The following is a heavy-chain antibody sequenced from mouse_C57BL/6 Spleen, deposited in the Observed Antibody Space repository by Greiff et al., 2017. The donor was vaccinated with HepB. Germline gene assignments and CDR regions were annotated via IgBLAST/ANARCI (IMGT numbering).Heavy chain of an antibody. J-gene: IGHJ4*01. CDR1: GFSLTSYG. CDR2: IWSGGST. CDR3: ASNYVEAMDY. D-gene: IGHD1-1*01. Sequence: QVQLQQSGPGLVQPSQSLSITCTVSGFSLTSYGVHWVRQSPGKGLEWLGVIWSGGSTDYNAAFISRLSISKDNSKSQVFCKMNSLQADDTAIYYCASNYVEAMDYWGQGTSVTVSS. V-gene: IGHV2-2*01.